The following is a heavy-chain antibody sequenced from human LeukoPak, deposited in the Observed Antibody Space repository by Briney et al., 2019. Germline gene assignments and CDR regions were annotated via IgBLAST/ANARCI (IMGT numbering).Heavy chain of an antibody. CDR3: ARVDTRVGFDP. V-gene: IGHV1-3*01. CDR1: GYTFTNHD. Sequence: ASVKVSCKTSGYTFTNHDMHWVRQAPGQRLEWMGWINAGNGNTKYSQKLQGRVTMTTDTSTSTAYMELRSLRSDDTAVYYCARVDTRVGFDPWGQGTLVTVSS. CDR2: INAGNGNT. D-gene: IGHD5-18*01. J-gene: IGHJ5*02.